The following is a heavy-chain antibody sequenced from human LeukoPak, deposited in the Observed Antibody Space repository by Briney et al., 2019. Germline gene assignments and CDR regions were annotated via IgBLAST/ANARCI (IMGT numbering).Heavy chain of an antibody. CDR1: GFTFSNAW. D-gene: IGHD3-10*01. V-gene: IGHV3-15*01. J-gene: IGHJ4*02. Sequence: GGSLRLSCAAPGFTFSNAWMRWVRQAPGKGLEWVGRIRSKTDGGTTDYAAPVRGRFTFSRDDSKNTLYLQMNSLKTEDTAVYYCTTGYYDATGRYYFDYWGQGTLVTVSS. CDR2: IRSKTDGGTT. CDR3: TTGYYDATGRYYFDY.